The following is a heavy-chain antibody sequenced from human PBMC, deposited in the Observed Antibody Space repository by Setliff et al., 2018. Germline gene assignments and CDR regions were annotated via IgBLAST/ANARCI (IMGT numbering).Heavy chain of an antibody. CDR2: AFHTGKT. J-gene: IGHJ4*02. CDR3: ARGGYNSRSGYSAYYYDY. D-gene: IGHD3-3*01. Sequence: SLTCPVSGVSIRGFYWTWIRQSPKRGLEWLGYAFHTGKTDYNPSLMSRVIISIDMSRKQFSLKLSSVTAADTAMYFCARGGYNSRSGYSAYYYDYWGQGALVTVSS. CDR1: GVSIRGFY. V-gene: IGHV4-59*03.